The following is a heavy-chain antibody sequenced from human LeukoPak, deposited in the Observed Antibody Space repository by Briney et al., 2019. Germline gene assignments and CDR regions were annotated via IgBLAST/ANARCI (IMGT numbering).Heavy chain of an antibody. Sequence: GGSLRLSCAASGFTFSSYGMHWVRQAPGKGLEWVAFIRYDGSNKYYADSVKGRFTISRDNSKNTLYLQMNSLRAEDTAVYYCAMGVNYSNYAFYYYYYMDVWGKGTTVTVSS. J-gene: IGHJ6*03. CDR2: IRYDGSNK. CDR1: GFTFSSYG. V-gene: IGHV3-30*02. CDR3: AMGVNYSNYAFYYYYYMDV. D-gene: IGHD4-11*01.